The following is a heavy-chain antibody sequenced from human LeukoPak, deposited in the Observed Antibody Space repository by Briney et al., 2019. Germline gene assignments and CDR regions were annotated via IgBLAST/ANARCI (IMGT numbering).Heavy chain of an antibody. V-gene: IGHV4-34*01. J-gene: IGHJ4*02. D-gene: IGHD4-11*01. CDR3: ARGCGYGNDKSFDY. CDR2: INHSGST. CDR1: GGSISSYY. Sequence: SETLSLTCTVSGGSISSYYWSWIRQPPGKGLEWIGEINHSGSTNYNPSLKSRVTISVDTSKNQFSLKLSSVTAADTAVYYCARGCGYGNDKSFDYWGQGTLVTVSS.